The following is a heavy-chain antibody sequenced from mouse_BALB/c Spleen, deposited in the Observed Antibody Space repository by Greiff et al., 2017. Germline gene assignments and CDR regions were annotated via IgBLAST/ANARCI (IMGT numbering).Heavy chain of an antibody. D-gene: IGHD1-1*01. V-gene: IGHV2-2*02. CDR1: GFSLTSYG. Sequence: VQLQQSGPGLVQPSQSLSITCTVSGFSLTSYGVHWVRQSPGKGLEWLGVIWSGGSTDYNAAFISRLSISKDNSKSQVFFKMNSLQANDTAIYYCARLLDWFAYWGQGTLVTVSA. J-gene: IGHJ3*01. CDR3: ARLLDWFAY. CDR2: IWSGGST.